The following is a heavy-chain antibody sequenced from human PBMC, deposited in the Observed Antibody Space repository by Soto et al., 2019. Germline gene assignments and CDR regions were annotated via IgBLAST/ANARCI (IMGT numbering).Heavy chain of an antibody. CDR2: LVPSDFAP. J-gene: IGHJ6*02. CDR1: GYSFSSFG. CDR3: ASRDYFYGVDV. D-gene: IGHD4-17*01. Sequence: EVQLVQSGAEVKKPGESLRISCKGSGYSFSSFGISWVRQKPGKGLEWMGSLVPSDFAPSYSPSFQGHVTISVDKSITTAYLQWHSLRASDTAIYYCASRDYFYGVDVWGQGTTVTVSS. V-gene: IGHV5-10-1*03.